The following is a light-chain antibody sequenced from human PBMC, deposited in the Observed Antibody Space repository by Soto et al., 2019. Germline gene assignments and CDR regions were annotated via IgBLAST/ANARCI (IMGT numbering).Light chain of an antibody. CDR2: EVT. J-gene: IGLJ1*01. Sequence: QSALTQPPSASGSPGQSVTISCTGTSNDVGGYNYVSWYQQHPGTAPKLLIYEVTNRPSGVPDRFSGSKSGNTASLTVSGLQAEDEADYYCSSYVGSSSYVFGTGTKVTVL. CDR3: SSYVGSSSYV. CDR1: SNDVGGYNY. V-gene: IGLV2-8*01.